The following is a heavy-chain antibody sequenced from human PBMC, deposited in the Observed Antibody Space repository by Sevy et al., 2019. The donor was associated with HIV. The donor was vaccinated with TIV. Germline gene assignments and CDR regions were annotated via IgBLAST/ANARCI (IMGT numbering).Heavy chain of an antibody. D-gene: IGHD3-22*01. Sequence: ASVKVSCKASGYTFTNYYLHWVRQAPGQGLEWMGIIHPSGGRTSYAQKFQGRVTMTSDTSTTTVYMDLSSLRSEDTAVYYCARENYYDNSGFPLYCFDYWGRGTPVTVSS. J-gene: IGHJ4*02. CDR3: ARENYYDNSGFPLYCFDY. CDR1: GYTFTNYY. V-gene: IGHV1-46*01. CDR2: IHPSGGRT.